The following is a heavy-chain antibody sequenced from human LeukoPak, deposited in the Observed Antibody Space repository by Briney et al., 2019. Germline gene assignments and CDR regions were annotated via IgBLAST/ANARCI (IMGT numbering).Heavy chain of an antibody. CDR1: GGSFSGYY. J-gene: IGHJ4*02. CDR2: INHSGST. Sequence: PSETPSLTCTVYGGSFSGYYWSWIRQPPGKGLEWIGEINHSGSTNYNPSLKSRVTISVDTSKNQFSLKLSSVTAADTAVYYCARGVRFLEWLSSATSYYFDYWGQGTLVTVSS. CDR3: ARGVRFLEWLSSATSYYFDY. V-gene: IGHV4-34*01. D-gene: IGHD3-3*01.